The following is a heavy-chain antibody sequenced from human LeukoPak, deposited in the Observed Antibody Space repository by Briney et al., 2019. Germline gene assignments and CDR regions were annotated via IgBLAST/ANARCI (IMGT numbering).Heavy chain of an antibody. CDR3: ARRGYSYGYDNWFDP. D-gene: IGHD5-18*01. Sequence: SETLSLTCAVYGGSFSGYYWSWIRQPPGKGLEWIGEINHSGSTNYNPSLKSRVTISVDTSKNQFSPKLSSVTAADTAVYYCARRGYSYGYDNWFDPWGQGTLVTVSS. V-gene: IGHV4-34*01. CDR2: INHSGST. CDR1: GGSFSGYY. J-gene: IGHJ5*02.